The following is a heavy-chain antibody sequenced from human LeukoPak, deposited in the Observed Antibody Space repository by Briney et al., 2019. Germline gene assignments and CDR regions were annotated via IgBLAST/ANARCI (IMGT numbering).Heavy chain of an antibody. CDR3: AKDEGDSGYDLGY. D-gene: IGHD5-12*01. CDR1: GFTFDDYA. J-gene: IGHJ4*02. V-gene: IGHV3-9*01. Sequence: PGGSLRLSCAASGFTFDDYAMHWVRQAPGKGLEWVSGISWNSGSIGYADSVKGRFTISRDNAKNSLYLQMNSLRAEDTALYYCAKDEGDSGYDLGYWGLGTLVTVSS. CDR2: ISWNSGSI.